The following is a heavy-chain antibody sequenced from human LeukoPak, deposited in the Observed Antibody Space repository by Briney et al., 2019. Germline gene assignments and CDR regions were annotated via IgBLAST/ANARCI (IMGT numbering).Heavy chain of an antibody. CDR3: AKCISAMVEHYYFDY. CDR1: GFTFSSYA. J-gene: IGHJ4*02. V-gene: IGHV3-23*01. Sequence: GGSLRLSCAASGFTFSSYAMSWVRQAPGKGLEWLSAISGSGGSTYYADSVKGRFTISRDNSKNTLYLQMNSLRAEDTAVYYCAKCISAMVEHYYFDYWGQGTLVTVSS. D-gene: IGHD5-18*01. CDR2: ISGSGGST.